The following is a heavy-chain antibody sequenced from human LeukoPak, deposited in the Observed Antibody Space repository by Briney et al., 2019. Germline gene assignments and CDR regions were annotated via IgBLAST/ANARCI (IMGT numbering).Heavy chain of an antibody. CDR2: IYHSGST. CDR3: ARVGLHAGYYYYYGMDV. D-gene: IGHD3-16*01. J-gene: IGHJ6*02. V-gene: IGHV4-4*02. Sequence: SGTLSLTCAVSGGSISSSNWWRWVRHPPGKGLEWIGVIYHSGSTNYNPSLKSRVTISVDKSKNQFSLKLSSVTAADTAVYYCARVGLHAGYYYYYGMDVWGQGTTVTVSS. CDR1: GGSISSSNW.